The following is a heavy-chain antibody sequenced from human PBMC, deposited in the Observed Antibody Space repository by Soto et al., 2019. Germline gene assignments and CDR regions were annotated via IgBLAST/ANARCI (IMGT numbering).Heavy chain of an antibody. J-gene: IGHJ4*02. Sequence: GGSLRLSFAASGLTFSSFGMHWVRKSPGKGMEWVAVLSYDGSNKYYEDSVKGRFTISRDNSKNTPYRQMNSLRADDTAVYYCAKISREGSALVYYFDYWGQGTLVTVSS. CDR1: GLTFSSFG. CDR3: AKISREGSALVYYFDY. CDR2: LSYDGSNK. D-gene: IGHD2-8*01. V-gene: IGHV3-30*18.